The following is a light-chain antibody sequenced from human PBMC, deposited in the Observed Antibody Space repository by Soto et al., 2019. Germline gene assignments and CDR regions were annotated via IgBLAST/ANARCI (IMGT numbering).Light chain of an antibody. CDR3: SSYTISLYV. Sequence: QSVLTQPASVSGSPGQSITISCTGTSSGVGGYNYVSWYQQHPGKAPKLMIYDVSNRPSGVSNRFSGSKSGNTASLTISGLQAEDEADYYCSSYTISLYVFGTGTKVTVL. CDR1: SSGVGGYNY. V-gene: IGLV2-14*01. J-gene: IGLJ1*01. CDR2: DVS.